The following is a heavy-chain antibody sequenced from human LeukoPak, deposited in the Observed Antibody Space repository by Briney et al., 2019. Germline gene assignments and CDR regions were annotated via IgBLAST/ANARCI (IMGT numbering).Heavy chain of an antibody. Sequence: GGSLRLSCAASGFTFSSYSMHWVRQAPGKGLEWVSSISSSSSSIYYADSVQGRFTISRDNAKNSLYQQMNSLRAEDTAVYYCARALIQGGFDPWGQGTLVTVSS. V-gene: IGHV3-21*01. J-gene: IGHJ5*02. CDR2: ISSSSSSI. CDR1: GFTFSSYS. CDR3: ARALIQGGFDP. D-gene: IGHD3-16*01.